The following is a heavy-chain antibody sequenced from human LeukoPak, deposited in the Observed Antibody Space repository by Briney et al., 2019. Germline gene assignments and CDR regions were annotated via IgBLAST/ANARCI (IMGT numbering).Heavy chain of an antibody. CDR2: ISWNSGSI. J-gene: IGHJ3*02. CDR3: AKDIRERRYYYDSSGYRIHAFDI. D-gene: IGHD3-22*01. Sequence: GGSLRLSCAASGFTFDDYAMHWVRQAPGKGLEWVSGISWNSGSIGYADSVKGRFTISRDNAKNSLYLQMNSLRAEDTALYYCAKDIRERRYYYDSSGYRIHAFDIWGQGTMVTVSS. CDR1: GFTFDDYA. V-gene: IGHV3-9*01.